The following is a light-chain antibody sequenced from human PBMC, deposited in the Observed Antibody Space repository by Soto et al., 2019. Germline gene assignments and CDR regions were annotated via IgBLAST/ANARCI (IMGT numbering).Light chain of an antibody. J-gene: IGKJ5*01. CDR3: QQYNNWPNT. Sequence: TNSLVAVSVYTRQRATPSCRASQSVSSNLAWYQQKPGQAPRLLIYGASTRATGIPARFSGSGSGTEFTLTISSLQSEGCAVYYCQQYNNWPNTFGQGTLLDI. CDR2: GAS. CDR1: QSVSSN. V-gene: IGKV3-15*01.